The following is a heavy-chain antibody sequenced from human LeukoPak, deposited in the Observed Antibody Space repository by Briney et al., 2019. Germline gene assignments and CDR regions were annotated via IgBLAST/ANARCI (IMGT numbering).Heavy chain of an antibody. CDR1: GGSISSYY. V-gene: IGHV4-59*08. D-gene: IGHD4-17*01. CDR2: IYYSGST. CDR3: ARQVGRDGDYYFDY. J-gene: IGHJ4*02. Sequence: SETLSLTCTVSGGSISSYYWSWIRQPPGKGLEWIGYIYYSGSTNYNLSLKSRVTISVDTSKNQFSLKLSSVTAADTAVYYCARQVGRDGDYYFDYWGQGTLVTVSS.